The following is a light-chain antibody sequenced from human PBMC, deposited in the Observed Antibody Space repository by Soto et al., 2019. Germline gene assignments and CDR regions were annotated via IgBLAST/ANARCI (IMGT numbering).Light chain of an antibody. CDR1: QSFLYSSNNKNY. V-gene: IGKV4-1*01. CDR2: WAS. CDR3: QQTHSLPLS. J-gene: IGKJ1*01. Sequence: EIVMTQSPCYRAVSLYEIATIKCKSIQSFLYSSNNKNYLAWYQQKPGQPPKLLIYWASTRESGVPSRFSGSGSGTDFTLSISSLQPEDFATYYCQQTHSLPLSLGHGINVDI.